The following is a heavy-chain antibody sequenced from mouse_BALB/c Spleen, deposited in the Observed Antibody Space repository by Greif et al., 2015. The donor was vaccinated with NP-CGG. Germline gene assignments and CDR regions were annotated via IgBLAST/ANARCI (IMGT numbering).Heavy chain of an antibody. CDR1: GFTFSSYG. Sequence: EVQLVESGGGLVKPGGSLKLSCAASGFTFSSYGMSWVRQTPEKRLEWVATISGGGSYTYYPDSVKGRFTVSRDNAKNNLYLQMSSLRSEDTALYYCARRGGYDEGYAMDYWGQGTSVTVSS. J-gene: IGHJ4*01. CDR2: ISGGGSYT. V-gene: IGHV5-9-2*01. D-gene: IGHD2-2*01. CDR3: ARRGGYDEGYAMDY.